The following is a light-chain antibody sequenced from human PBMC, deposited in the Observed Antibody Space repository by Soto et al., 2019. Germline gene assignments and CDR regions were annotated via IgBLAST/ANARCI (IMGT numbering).Light chain of an antibody. J-gene: IGKJ1*01. CDR2: GAS. CDR3: QQYGSSPPWT. CDR1: QSVSSSY. V-gene: IGKV3-20*01. Sequence: EIVLTQSPGTLSLSPGDRATLSCRASQSVSSSYLAWYQQNPGQAPRLVIYGASSRATGIPDRFSGSGSGTDFTLTISRLEPEDFAVYYCQQYGSSPPWTFGRGTKVEIK.